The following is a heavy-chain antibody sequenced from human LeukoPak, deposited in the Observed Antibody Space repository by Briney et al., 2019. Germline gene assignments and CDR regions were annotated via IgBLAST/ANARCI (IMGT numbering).Heavy chain of an antibody. V-gene: IGHV4-39*01. D-gene: IGHD3-10*01. CDR2: IYYSGST. J-gene: IGHJ4*02. Sequence: SETLSLTCTVSGGSISSSSYYWGWIRQPPGKGLEWIGSIYYSGSTYYNPSLKSRVTISVDMSKNQFSLKLSSVTAADTAVYYCASGKMVRGVIIPFDYWGQGTLVTVSS. CDR3: ASGKMVRGVIIPFDY. CDR1: GGSISSSSYY.